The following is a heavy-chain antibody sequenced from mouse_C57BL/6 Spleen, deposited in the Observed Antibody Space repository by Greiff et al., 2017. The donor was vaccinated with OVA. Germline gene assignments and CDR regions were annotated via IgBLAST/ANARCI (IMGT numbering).Heavy chain of an antibody. Sequence: VQLQQPGTELVKPGASVKLSCKASGYTFTSYWMHWVKQRPGQGLEWIGNINPSNGGTNYNEKFKSKATLTVDKSSSTAYMQLSSLTSEDTAVYYCARSGYSNLFFDYWGQGTTLTVSS. J-gene: IGHJ2*01. CDR2: INPSNGGT. D-gene: IGHD2-5*01. CDR1: GYTFTSYW. V-gene: IGHV1-53*01. CDR3: ARSGYSNLFFDY.